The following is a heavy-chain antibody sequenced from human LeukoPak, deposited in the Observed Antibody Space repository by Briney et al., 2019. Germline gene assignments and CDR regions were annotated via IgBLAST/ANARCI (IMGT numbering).Heavy chain of an antibody. Sequence: ASVKVSCKASGYTFTGHYMHWVRQAPGQGLEWMGWINPNSGGTIYAQNFQGRVTMTRDTSISTAHMELSSLRSDDTAVYYCARDLFYSSYYDSSGPCDYWGQGTLVTVSS. D-gene: IGHD3-22*01. CDR3: ARDLFYSSYYDSSGPCDY. CDR1: GYTFTGHY. J-gene: IGHJ4*02. V-gene: IGHV1-2*02. CDR2: INPNSGGT.